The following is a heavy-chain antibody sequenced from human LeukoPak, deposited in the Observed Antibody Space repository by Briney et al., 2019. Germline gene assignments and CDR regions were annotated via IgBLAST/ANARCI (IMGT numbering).Heavy chain of an antibody. J-gene: IGHJ4*02. CDR2: INDSGST. Sequence: PSQTLSLTCAVSGGSISSGGYSWSWIRQPPGKGLEWIGYINDSGSTYYNPSLKSRVTISVDTSKNQFSLKLSSVTAADTAVYYCARDADYYDGSGYHYFDYRGQGTLVTVSS. CDR3: ARDADYYDGSGYHYFDY. D-gene: IGHD3-22*01. V-gene: IGHV4-30-2*01. CDR1: GGSISSGGYS.